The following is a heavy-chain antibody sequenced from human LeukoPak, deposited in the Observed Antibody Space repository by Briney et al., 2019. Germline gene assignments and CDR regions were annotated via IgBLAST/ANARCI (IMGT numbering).Heavy chain of an antibody. CDR3: AGRLGYCSSTSCYPDDAFDI. CDR1: GGTFSSYT. CDR2: IIPILGIA. V-gene: IGHV1-69*02. D-gene: IGHD2-2*01. Sequence: SVKVSCKASGGTFSSYTISWVRQAPGQGLEWMGRIIPILGIANYAQKSQGRVTITADKSTSTAYMELSSLRSEDTAVYYCAGRLGYCSSTSCYPDDAFDIWGQGTMVTVSS. J-gene: IGHJ3*02.